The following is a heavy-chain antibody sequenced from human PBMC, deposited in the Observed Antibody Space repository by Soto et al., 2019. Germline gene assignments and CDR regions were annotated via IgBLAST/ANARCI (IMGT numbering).Heavy chain of an antibody. D-gene: IGHD2-8*01. CDR1: GYTFTGYY. J-gene: IGHJ4*02. Sequence: ASVKVSCRASGYTFTGYYIRWVRQTPGQGLEWMGWINPNSGGTNYAQKFQGWVTMTRDTSISTAYMELSRLRSDDTAVYYCARDLGYCSNGVCYNTYYFDYWGQGTLVTVSS. V-gene: IGHV1-2*04. CDR2: INPNSGGT. CDR3: ARDLGYCSNGVCYNTYYFDY.